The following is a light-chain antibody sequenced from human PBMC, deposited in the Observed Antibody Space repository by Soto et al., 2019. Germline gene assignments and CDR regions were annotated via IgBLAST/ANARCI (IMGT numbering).Light chain of an antibody. Sequence: EIVLTQSPATLSLSPGERATLSCRASQSVSSYLAWYQQKPGQAPRLLIYDASNRATGIPARFRGSWSGTDFTLTISSLEPEVFAVYYFQQRSNWPPFTFGPGTKVDIK. CDR2: DAS. CDR1: QSVSSY. J-gene: IGKJ3*01. CDR3: QQRSNWPPFT. V-gene: IGKV3-11*01.